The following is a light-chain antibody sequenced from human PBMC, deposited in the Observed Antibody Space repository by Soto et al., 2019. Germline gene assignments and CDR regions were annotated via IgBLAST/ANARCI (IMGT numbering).Light chain of an antibody. V-gene: IGLV2-23*03. J-gene: IGLJ1*01. Sequence: QSALTQPASVSGSPGQSITISCTGTSSDVGSYNLVSWYQQHPGKAPKLMIYEGSKRPSGVSNRFSGSKSGNAASLTISGLQAEDEADYYCCSYAGGGTFYVFGTGTKLTVL. CDR1: SSDVGSYNL. CDR3: CSYAGGGTFYV. CDR2: EGS.